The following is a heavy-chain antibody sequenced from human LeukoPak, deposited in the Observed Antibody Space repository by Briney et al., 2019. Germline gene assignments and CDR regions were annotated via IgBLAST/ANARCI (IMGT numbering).Heavy chain of an antibody. V-gene: IGHV3-23*01. CDR2: INTGETT. CDR3: AKGAFDV. Sequence: GGSLRLSCAASGFNPGRYAMSWVRQAPGRGLEWVSCINTGETTFYADSVKGRFTISRDSSKNNLYLHMTSLRDEDTALYYCAKGAFDVWGQGTVVIVSS. CDR1: GFNPGRYA. J-gene: IGHJ3*01.